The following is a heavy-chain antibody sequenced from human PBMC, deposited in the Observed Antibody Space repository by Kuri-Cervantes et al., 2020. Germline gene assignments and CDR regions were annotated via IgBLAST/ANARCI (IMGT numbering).Heavy chain of an antibody. D-gene: IGHD6-19*01. J-gene: IGHJ4*02. V-gene: IGHV4-30-2*01. CDR3: ARGNWIAVAGTAIFDY. CDR1: GGSISSGGYS. CDR2: IYHSGST. Sequence: SETLSLTCAVSGGSISSGGYSWSWIRQPPGKGLEWIGYIYHSGSTYYNPSLKSRVTISVDRSKNQFSLQLNSVTPEDTAVYYCARGNWIAVAGTAIFDYWGQGTLVTDSS.